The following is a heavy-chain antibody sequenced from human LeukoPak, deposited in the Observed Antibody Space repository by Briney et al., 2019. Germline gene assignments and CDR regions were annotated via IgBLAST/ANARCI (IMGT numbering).Heavy chain of an antibody. CDR1: GGSISSGSYY. V-gene: IGHV4-61*02. D-gene: IGHD1-26*01. CDR3: ARAEISGSQTYGY. CDR2: IYTSGST. Sequence: PSETLSLTCTVSGGSISSGSYYWSWIRQPAGKGLEWIGRIYTSGSTNYNPSLKSRVTISVDTSKNQFSLKLSSVTAADTAVYYCARAEISGSQTYGYWGQGTLVTVSS. J-gene: IGHJ4*02.